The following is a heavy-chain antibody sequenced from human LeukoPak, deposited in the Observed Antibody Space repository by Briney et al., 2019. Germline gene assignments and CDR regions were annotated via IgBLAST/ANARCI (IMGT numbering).Heavy chain of an antibody. Sequence: ASVKVSCKASGYTFTSYDINWVRQATGQGLEWMGWMNPNSGNTGYAQKFQGRVTMTRNTYISTAYMELSSLRSEETAVYYCARGPYYYDSSGNQIDYWGQGTLVTVSS. CDR3: ARGPYYYDSSGNQIDY. D-gene: IGHD3-22*01. CDR2: MNPNSGNT. J-gene: IGHJ4*02. V-gene: IGHV1-8*01. CDR1: GYTFTSYD.